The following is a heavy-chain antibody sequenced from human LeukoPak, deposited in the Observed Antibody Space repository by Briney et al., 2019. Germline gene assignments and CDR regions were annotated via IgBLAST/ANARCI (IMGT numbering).Heavy chain of an antibody. CDR3: AKGLLWFGESQAY. CDR2: IRYDGSNK. CDR1: GFTFDDYA. V-gene: IGHV3-30*02. Sequence: PGRSLRLSCAASGFTFDDYAMHWVRQAPGRGLEWVAFIRYDGSNKYYADSVKGRFTISRDNSKNTLYLQMNSLRAEDTAVYYCAKGLLWFGESQAYWGQGTLVTVSS. J-gene: IGHJ4*02. D-gene: IGHD3-10*01.